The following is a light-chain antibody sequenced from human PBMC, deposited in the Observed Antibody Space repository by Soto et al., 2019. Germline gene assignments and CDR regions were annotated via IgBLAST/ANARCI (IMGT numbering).Light chain of an antibody. J-gene: IGLJ2*01. Sequence: QSALTQPASVSGSPGQSITISCTGTSSDVGSYDLVSWYQHHPGTAPKLILYEVTKRPSGVSNRFSGSKSGNTASLTISGLQTEDDSHYYCFSDANCNTLLFGGGTKLTVL. V-gene: IGLV2-23*02. CDR1: SSDVGSYDL. CDR3: FSDANCNTLL. CDR2: EVT.